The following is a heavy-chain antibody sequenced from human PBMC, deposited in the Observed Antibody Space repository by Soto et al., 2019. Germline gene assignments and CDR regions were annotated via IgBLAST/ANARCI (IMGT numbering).Heavy chain of an antibody. J-gene: IGHJ6*02. V-gene: IGHV1-2*04. CDR2: INPNSGGT. CDR1: GYTFTGYY. Sequence: AASVKVSCKASGYTFTGYYMHWVRQAPGQGLEWMGWINPNSGGTNYAQKFQGWVTMTRDTSISTAYMELSRLRSDDTAVYYCARAPSLQQQLTNYYYYGMDVWGQGTTVTVSS. D-gene: IGHD6-13*01. CDR3: ARAPSLQQQLTNYYYYGMDV.